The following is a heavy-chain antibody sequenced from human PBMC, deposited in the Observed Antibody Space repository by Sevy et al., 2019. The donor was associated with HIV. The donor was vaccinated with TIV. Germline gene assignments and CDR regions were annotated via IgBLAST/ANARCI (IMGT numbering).Heavy chain of an antibody. J-gene: IGHJ6*02. CDR2: ISSSSSTI. CDR1: GFTFSSYS. CDR3: ARDAPYYYFGMDV. Sequence: GRSLRLSCAASGFTFSSYSMNWVHQAPGKGLEWVSYISSSSSTIYYADSVKGRFTISRDNAKNSLYLQMNSLRAEDTAVYYCARDAPYYYFGMDVWGQGTTVTVSS. V-gene: IGHV3-48*01.